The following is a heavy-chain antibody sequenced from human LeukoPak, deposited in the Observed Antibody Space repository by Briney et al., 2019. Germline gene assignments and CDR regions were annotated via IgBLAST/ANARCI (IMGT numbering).Heavy chain of an antibody. D-gene: IGHD2-21*02. V-gene: IGHV1-18*01. Sequence: ASVKVSCKASGYTFTSYGISWVRQAPGQGLEWMGWNSAYNGNTNYAQKLQGRVTMTTDTSTSTAYMELRSLRSDDTAVYYCARDKGMVTATLPDYWGQGTLVTVSS. CDR1: GYTFTSYG. CDR2: NSAYNGNT. J-gene: IGHJ4*02. CDR3: ARDKGMVTATLPDY.